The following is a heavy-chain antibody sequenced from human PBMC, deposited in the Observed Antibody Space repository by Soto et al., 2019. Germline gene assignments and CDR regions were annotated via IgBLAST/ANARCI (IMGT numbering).Heavy chain of an antibody. Sequence: GGSLRLSCAASGFTFSSYGMHWVRQAPGKGLEWVAVISYDGSNKYYADSVKGRFTISRDNSKNTLYLQMNSLRAEDTAVYYCAKVLKGGGYSYGYDYYYYGMDVWGQGTTVTVSS. J-gene: IGHJ6*02. D-gene: IGHD5-18*01. CDR1: GFTFSSYG. V-gene: IGHV3-30*18. CDR2: ISYDGSNK. CDR3: AKVLKGGGYSYGYDYYYYGMDV.